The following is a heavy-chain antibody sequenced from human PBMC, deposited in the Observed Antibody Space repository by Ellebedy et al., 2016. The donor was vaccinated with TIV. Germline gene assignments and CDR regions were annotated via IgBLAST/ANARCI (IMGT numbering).Heavy chain of an antibody. CDR3: ARFISWFDP. D-gene: IGHD3-10*01. CDR2: IYLGDSDT. J-gene: IGHJ5*02. CDR1: GYSFTSYW. Sequence: KVSCKGSGYSFTSYWIGWARQMPGKGLAWMGIIYLGDSDTRYSPSFQGQVTISADKSISTAYLQWSSLKASDTAMYYCARFISWFDPWGQGTLVTVSS. V-gene: IGHV5-51*01.